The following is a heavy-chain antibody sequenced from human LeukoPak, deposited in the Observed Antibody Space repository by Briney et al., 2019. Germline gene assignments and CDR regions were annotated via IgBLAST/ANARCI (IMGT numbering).Heavy chain of an antibody. J-gene: IGHJ4*02. CDR3: ARGQVVFGGSYYFDY. CDR1: GGSISSGGYY. CDR2: IYYSGST. D-gene: IGHD1-26*01. V-gene: IGHV4-31*03. Sequence: SETLSLTCTVSGGSISSGGYYWSWIRQHPGTGLEWIGYIYYSGSTYYNPSLKSRVTISVDTSKNQFSLKLSSVTAADTAVYYCARGQVVFGGSYYFDYWGQGTLVTVSS.